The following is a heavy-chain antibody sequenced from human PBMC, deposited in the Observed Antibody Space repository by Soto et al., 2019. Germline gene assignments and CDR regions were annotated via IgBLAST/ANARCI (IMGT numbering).Heavy chain of an antibody. Sequence: PGGSLRLSCAASGFTFSSYAMHWVRQAPGKGLDWVALISYDGSNKYYADSVKGRFTISRDNSKNTLYLQMNSLRPEDTAVYYCARGMVDSKSPLYAMDVWGQGTTVTVSS. CDR1: GFTFSSYA. J-gene: IGHJ6*02. CDR2: ISYDGSNK. D-gene: IGHD2-15*01. V-gene: IGHV3-30-3*01. CDR3: ARGMVDSKSPLYAMDV.